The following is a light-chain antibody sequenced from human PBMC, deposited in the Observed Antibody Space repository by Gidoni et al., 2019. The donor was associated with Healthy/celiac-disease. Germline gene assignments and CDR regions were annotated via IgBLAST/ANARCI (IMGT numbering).Light chain of an antibody. V-gene: IGKV2-28*01. CDR1: QSLLHSNGYNY. CDR2: VGS. J-gene: IGKJ3*01. CDR3: MQALHTPFT. Sequence: EMVMTQSPLALPVTPGEPASISCRSSQSLLHSNGYNYLAWYLQKPGQSPQLLIYVGSTRASGVPDRFSGSGSGTDFTLIISRVEAEDFGVYYCMQALHTPFTFXPXTKVDIK.